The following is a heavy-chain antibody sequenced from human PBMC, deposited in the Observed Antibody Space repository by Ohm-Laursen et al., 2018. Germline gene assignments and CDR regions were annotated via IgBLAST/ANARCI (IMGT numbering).Heavy chain of an antibody. J-gene: IGHJ4*02. Sequence: SDTLSLTCAVYGGSFSGYDWSWIRQPPGKGLEWIGEINHSGRTNYNPSLKSRVIISVDTSENHFSLKMRSVTAADTAVYYCARHQDYVPFDYWGQGTLVTVSS. V-gene: IGHV4-34*01. D-gene: IGHD4-17*01. CDR2: INHSGRT. CDR1: GGSFSGYD. CDR3: ARHQDYVPFDY.